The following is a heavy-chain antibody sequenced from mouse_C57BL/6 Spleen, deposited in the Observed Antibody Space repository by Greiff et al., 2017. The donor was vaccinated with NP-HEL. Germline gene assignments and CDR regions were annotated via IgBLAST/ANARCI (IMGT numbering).Heavy chain of an antibody. D-gene: IGHD1-1*01. J-gene: IGHJ4*01. CDR1: GFTFSSYG. V-gene: IGHV5-6*01. CDR2: ISSGGSYT. Sequence: EVMLVESGGDLVKPGGSLKLSCAASGFTFSSYGMSWVRQTPDQRLEWVATISSGGSYTYYPDSVKGRFTISRDNAKNTLYLQMSSLKSEDTAMYYCARLDGSSYYYAMDYWGQGTSVTVSS. CDR3: ARLDGSSYYYAMDY.